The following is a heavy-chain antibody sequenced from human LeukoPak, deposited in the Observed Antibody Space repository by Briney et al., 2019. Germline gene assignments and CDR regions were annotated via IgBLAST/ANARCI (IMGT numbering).Heavy chain of an antibody. CDR2: IYYSGST. V-gene: IGHV4-39*07. D-gene: IGHD3-22*01. J-gene: IGHJ3*02. CDR3: ARDQGTMIVGRHPAFDI. CDR1: GGSISSSSYY. Sequence: SETLSLTCTVSGGSISSSSYYWGWIRQPPGKGLEWIGSIYYSGSTYYNPSLKSRVTISVDTSKIQFSLKLSSVTAADTAVYYCARDQGTMIVGRHPAFDIWGQGTMVTVSS.